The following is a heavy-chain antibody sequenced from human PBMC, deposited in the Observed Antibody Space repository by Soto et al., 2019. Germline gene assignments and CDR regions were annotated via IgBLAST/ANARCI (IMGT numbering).Heavy chain of an antibody. V-gene: IGHV4-31*03. CDR2: MYHSGSP. CDR3: ARTRGNLVGQNLEDTYFGP. J-gene: IGHJ5*02. D-gene: IGHD3-10*01. CDR1: GGSVSTGDFS. Sequence: QVQLQESGPGLVKPSQTLSLTCTVSGGSVSTGDFSWTWIRQPPGKGLEWIGDMYHSGSPYYNPAPKSRPYISLNPAKPQFAPRLTSVTAADTAVEYRARTRGNLVGQNLEDTYFGPRGRGTLVTVSS.